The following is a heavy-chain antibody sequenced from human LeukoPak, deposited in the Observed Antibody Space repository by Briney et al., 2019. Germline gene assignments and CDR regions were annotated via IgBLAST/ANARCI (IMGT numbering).Heavy chain of an antibody. CDR2: ISYDGSNK. V-gene: IGHV3-30-3*01. CDR3: ARACIAARFCHFDY. D-gene: IGHD6-6*01. J-gene: IGHJ4*02. CDR1: GFTFSSYA. Sequence: GGSLRLSSAASGFTFSSYAMHWVRQAPGKGLEWVAVISYDGSNKYYADSVKGRFTISRDNSKNTLYLQMNSLRAEDTAVYYCARACIAARFCHFDYWGQGTLVTVSS.